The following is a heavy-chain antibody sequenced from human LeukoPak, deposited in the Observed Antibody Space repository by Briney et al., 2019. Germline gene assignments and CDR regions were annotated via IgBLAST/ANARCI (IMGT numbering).Heavy chain of an antibody. CDR3: ARSGGGYDYLDY. CDR1: GFTFSSYS. J-gene: IGHJ4*02. D-gene: IGHD5-12*01. Sequence: GGSLRLSCAASGFTFSSYSMNWVRQAPGKGLEWVSSISSSSSYIYYADSVKGRFTISRDNAKNSLYLQMNSLRAEDTAVYYCARSGGGYDYLDYWDQGTLVTVSS. V-gene: IGHV3-21*01. CDR2: ISSSSSYI.